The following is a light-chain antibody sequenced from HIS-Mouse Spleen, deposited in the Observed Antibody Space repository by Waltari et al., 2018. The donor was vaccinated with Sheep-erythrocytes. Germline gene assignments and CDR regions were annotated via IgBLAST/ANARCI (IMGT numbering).Light chain of an antibody. J-gene: IGKJ5*01. Sequence: DTQMTQSPSSVSASVGDRVTITCRASQGISSWLAWSQQKPGKAPKLLIYAASSLQRGVPSRFSGSGSGTDFTLTISSLQPEDFATYYCQQANSFPITFGQGTRLEIK. V-gene: IGKV1-12*01. CDR2: AAS. CDR1: QGISSW. CDR3: QQANSFPIT.